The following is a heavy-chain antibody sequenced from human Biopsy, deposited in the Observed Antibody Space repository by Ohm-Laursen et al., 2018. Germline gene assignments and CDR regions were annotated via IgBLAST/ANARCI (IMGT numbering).Heavy chain of an antibody. CDR1: GGTSFNYA. J-gene: IGHJ4*02. V-gene: IGHV1-69*01. Sequence: VPSAKVSCKASGGTSFNYAISWVRQAPGQGLEWMGGIITMFGTANYAQMFQGRVTISADESTSTSYMELSSFTTEDTAIYYCARGPHSGSHSCFDYWGRGTLVTVSS. D-gene: IGHD1-26*01. CDR3: ARGPHSGSHSCFDY. CDR2: IITMFGTA.